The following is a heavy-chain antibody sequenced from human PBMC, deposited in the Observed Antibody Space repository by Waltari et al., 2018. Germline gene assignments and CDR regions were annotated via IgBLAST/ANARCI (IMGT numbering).Heavy chain of an antibody. J-gene: IGHJ4*02. CDR3: SRDSPSCSSNYCLYY. CDR2: IIPILSFA. V-gene: IGHV1-69*04. CDR1: GGTFSAHT. Sequence: QVQVVQSGAEVKQPGSSVKVSCKTSGGTFSAHTINWGRQAPGQGLEWMGRIIPILSFAHYAQEFQGRGTITADKSTTTAYMELSSLTSEDTAVYFCSRDSPSCSSNYCLYYWGQGTLVTVSS. D-gene: IGHD2-2*01.